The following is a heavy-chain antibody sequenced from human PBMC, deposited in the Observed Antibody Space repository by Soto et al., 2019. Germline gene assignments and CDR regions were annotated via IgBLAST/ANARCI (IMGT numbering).Heavy chain of an antibody. D-gene: IGHD6-13*01. CDR3: ERIAAAGTNFDY. V-gene: IGHV4-39*07. J-gene: IGHJ4*02. Sequence: PSETLSLTCTVSGGSISSSSYYWGWIRQPPGKGLEWIGSIYYSGSTYYNPSLKSRVTISVDTSKNQFSLKLSSVTAADTAVYFCERIAAAGTNFDYWGQGTLVTVS. CDR2: IYYSGST. CDR1: GGSISSSSYY.